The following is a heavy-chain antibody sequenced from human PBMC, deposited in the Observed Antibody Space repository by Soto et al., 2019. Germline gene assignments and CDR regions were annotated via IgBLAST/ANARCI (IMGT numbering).Heavy chain of an antibody. CDR3: ARGGHVVVVTAALDY. Sequence: ASVKVSCKASGHTFTSYAMHWVHQAPGQRLEWMGWVNAGSGHTKYSQNFLGRVTITRDTSASTLYMELTSLTSDDTAMYYCARGGHVVVVTAALDYWGQGTLVTVSS. J-gene: IGHJ4*02. CDR1: GHTFTSYA. D-gene: IGHD2-21*02. V-gene: IGHV1-3*01. CDR2: VNAGSGHT.